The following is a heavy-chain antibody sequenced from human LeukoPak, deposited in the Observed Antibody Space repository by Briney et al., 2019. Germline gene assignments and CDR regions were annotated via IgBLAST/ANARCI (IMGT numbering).Heavy chain of an antibody. CDR2: INPNSGGT. Sequence: ASVNVSCKASGYTFTGYYMHWVRQAPGQGREWMGWINPNSGGTNYTQKFQGRVTMTRDTSISPAYMELSRLRSDDTAVYYCARVSKKLRGAFDIWGQGKMVTVSS. CDR3: ARVSKKLRGAFDI. V-gene: IGHV1-2*02. CDR1: GYTFTGYY. D-gene: IGHD1-1*01. J-gene: IGHJ3*02.